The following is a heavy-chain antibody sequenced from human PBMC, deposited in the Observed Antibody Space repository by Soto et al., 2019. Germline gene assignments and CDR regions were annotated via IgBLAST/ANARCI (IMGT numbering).Heavy chain of an antibody. J-gene: IGHJ4*02. CDR2: TIPVSGTT. Sequence: QVQLVQSGAEVRKPGSSVKVSCHSSGDSFNDYPVTWVRQAPGQGLEWMGGTIPVSGTTNYAQEFQGRVTIPADVSTSTGYMELSSLKYEDTALYYCASSYGVSWYGDFWGQGTLVTVSS. CDR3: ASSYGVSWYGDF. CDR1: GDSFNDYP. V-gene: IGHV1-69*01. D-gene: IGHD6-13*01.